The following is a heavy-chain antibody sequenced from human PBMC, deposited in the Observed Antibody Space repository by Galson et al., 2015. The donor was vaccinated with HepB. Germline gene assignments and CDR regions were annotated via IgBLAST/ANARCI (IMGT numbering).Heavy chain of an antibody. V-gene: IGHV1-46*01. J-gene: IGHJ6*02. CDR3: ALTGSFIFYYGMDV. D-gene: IGHD3-9*01. Sequence: SVKVSCKASGYTFSKYYMQWVRQAPGQGLEWMGIINPSGGSTNYAQKFQGRVTMTRDTSTSTMYLGLTSLRSEDTAVYYCALTGSFIFYYGMDVWGQGTTVTVSS. CDR1: GYTFSKYY. CDR2: INPSGGST.